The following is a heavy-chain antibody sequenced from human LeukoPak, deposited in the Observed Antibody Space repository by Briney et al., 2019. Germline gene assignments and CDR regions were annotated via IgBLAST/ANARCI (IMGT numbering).Heavy chain of an antibody. Sequence: GGSLRLSCAASGFTFSSYAMSWVRQAPGKGLEWVSAISGSGGSTYYADSVKGRFTISRDNSKDTLYLQMNSLRAEDTAVYYCAKDSCSSGWGYYYYGMDVWGQGTTVTVSS. CDR3: AKDSCSSGWGYYYYGMDV. CDR2: ISGSGGST. J-gene: IGHJ6*02. CDR1: GFTFSSYA. V-gene: IGHV3-23*01. D-gene: IGHD6-19*01.